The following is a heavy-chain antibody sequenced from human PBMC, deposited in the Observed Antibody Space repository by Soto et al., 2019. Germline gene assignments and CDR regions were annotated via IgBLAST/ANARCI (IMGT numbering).Heavy chain of an antibody. CDR3: SIGSWSAETFDV. CDR1: GGTFSTYT. CDR2: IIPMLTVT. V-gene: IGHV1-69*02. Sequence: QVHLEQSGAEVKKPGSSVKVSCKAAGGTFSTYTLIWVRQAPGQGLEWMGRIIPMLTVTNSAQKFQGRVTLTEDKSTSTAFMELTSLTSADTAVYYCSIGSWSAETFDVWGQGTMVTVSS. D-gene: IGHD2-2*01. J-gene: IGHJ3*01.